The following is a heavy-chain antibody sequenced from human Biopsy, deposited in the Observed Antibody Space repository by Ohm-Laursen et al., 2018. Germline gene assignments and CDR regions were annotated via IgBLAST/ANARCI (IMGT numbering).Heavy chain of an antibody. Sequence: TLSLTCAVSGGSISSFYWTWIRQPPGKGPEWIGDISDSGSTNYKPSLKSRFIISVETSKNQFSLNLSSVTAADTAVYYCARRGSGGRSFDHWGQGTLVTVSS. D-gene: IGHD2-15*01. CDR1: GGSISSFY. CDR2: ISDSGST. CDR3: ARRGSGGRSFDH. V-gene: IGHV4-59*08. J-gene: IGHJ4*02.